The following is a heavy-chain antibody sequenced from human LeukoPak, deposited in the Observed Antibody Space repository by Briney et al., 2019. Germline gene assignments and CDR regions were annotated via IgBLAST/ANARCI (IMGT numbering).Heavy chain of an antibody. CDR2: IYYSGST. Sequence: PSETLSLTCTVSGGSISSYYWSWIRQPPGKGLEWIGYIYYSGSTNYNPSLKSRVTISVDTSKNQFSLKLSSVTAADTAVYYCARSPNDYDILTGYPYYFDYWGQGTLVTVSS. CDR3: ARSPNDYDILTGYPYYFDY. CDR1: GGSISSYY. V-gene: IGHV4-59*01. D-gene: IGHD3-9*01. J-gene: IGHJ4*02.